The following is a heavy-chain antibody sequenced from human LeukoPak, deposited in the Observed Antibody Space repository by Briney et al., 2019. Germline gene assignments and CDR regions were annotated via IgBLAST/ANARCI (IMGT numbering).Heavy chain of an antibody. CDR1: GYTFTGYY. J-gene: IGHJ6*02. V-gene: IGHV1-2*04. CDR3: ARELSSGWISYYYGMDV. CDR2: INPNSGGT. Sequence: ASVKVSCKASGYTFTGYYMHWVRQAPGQGLEWMGWINPNSGGTNYAQKFQGWVTMTRDTSISTAYMELSSLRSEDTAVYYCARELSSGWISYYYGMDVWGQGTTVTVSS. D-gene: IGHD6-19*01.